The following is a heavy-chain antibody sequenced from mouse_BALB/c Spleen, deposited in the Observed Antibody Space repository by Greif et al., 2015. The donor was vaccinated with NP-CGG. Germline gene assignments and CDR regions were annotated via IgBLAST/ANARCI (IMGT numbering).Heavy chain of an antibody. D-gene: IGHD1-1*01. CDR3: ARHKDYCGSSGTWLAY. CDR1: GFTFSSYG. Sequence: EVKLMDSGGDLVKPGGSLKLSCAASGFTFSSYGMSWVRQTPDKRLEWVATISSGGSYTYYPDSVKGRFTISRDNAKNTLYLQMSSLKSEDTAMYSCARHKDYCGSSGTWLAYWGQGTLVTVSA. CDR2: ISSGGSYT. J-gene: IGHJ3*01. V-gene: IGHV5-6*01.